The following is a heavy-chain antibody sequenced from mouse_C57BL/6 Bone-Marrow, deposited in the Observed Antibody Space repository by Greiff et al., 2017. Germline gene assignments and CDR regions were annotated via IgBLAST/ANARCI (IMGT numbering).Heavy chain of an antibody. J-gene: IGHJ2*01. V-gene: IGHV1-69*01. CDR3: ARVLPTGFDY. CDR1: GYTFTSYW. Sequence: VQLQQPGAELVMPGASVKLSCKASGYTFTSYWMHWVKQRPGQGLEWIGEIDPSDSYTNYNQKFKGKSTLTVDKSSSTAYMQLISLTSEDSEVYYCARVLPTGFDYWGQGTTLTVSS. D-gene: IGHD5-5*01. CDR2: IDPSDSYT.